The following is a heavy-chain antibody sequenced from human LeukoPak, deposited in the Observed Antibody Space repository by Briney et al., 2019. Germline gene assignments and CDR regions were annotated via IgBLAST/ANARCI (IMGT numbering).Heavy chain of an antibody. Sequence: SETLSLTCTVSGGSISSYYWSWIRQPPGKGLEWIGYIYYSGSTNYNPSLKSRVTISVDTSKNQFSLKLSSVTAADTAVYYCARGIPGYSSGWYVGWCDPWGQGTLVTVSS. CDR3: ARGIPGYSSGWYVGWCDP. CDR1: GGSISSYY. J-gene: IGHJ5*02. D-gene: IGHD6-19*01. V-gene: IGHV4-59*12. CDR2: IYYSGST.